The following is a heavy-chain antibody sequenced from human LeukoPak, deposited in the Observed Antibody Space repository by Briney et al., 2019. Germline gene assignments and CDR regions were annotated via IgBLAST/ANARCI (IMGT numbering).Heavy chain of an antibody. D-gene: IGHD3-10*01. CDR1: GFTFSSYS. CDR3: AREAEKGLWFGELLYYYYYGMDV. CDR2: ISSSSSYI. J-gene: IGHJ6*02. Sequence: PGGSLRLSCAASGFTFSSYSMNWVRQAPGKGLEWVSSISSSSSYIYYADSVKGRFTISRDNAKNSLYLQMNSLRAEDTAVYYCAREAEKGLWFGELLYYYYYGMDVWGQGTTVTVSS. V-gene: IGHV3-21*01.